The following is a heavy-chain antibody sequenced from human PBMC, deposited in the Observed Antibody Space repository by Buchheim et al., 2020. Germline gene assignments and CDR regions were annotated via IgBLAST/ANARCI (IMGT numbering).Heavy chain of an antibody. CDR2: INHSGST. V-gene: IGHV4-34*01. CDR1: GGSFSGYY. D-gene: IGHD3-3*01. CDR3: ARGKGGTYYDFWSGTYYYYGMDV. Sequence: QVQLQQWGAGLLKPSETLSLTCAVYGGSFSGYYWSWIRQPPGKGLEWIGEINHSGSTNYNPSLKSRVTISVDTSKNQFYLKLSSVTAADTAVYYCARGKGGTYYDFWSGTYYYYGMDVWGQGTT. J-gene: IGHJ6*02.